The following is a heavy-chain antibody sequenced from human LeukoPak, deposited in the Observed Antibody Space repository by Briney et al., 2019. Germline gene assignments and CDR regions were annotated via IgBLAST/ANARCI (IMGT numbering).Heavy chain of an antibody. Sequence: GGSLRLSCAASGFTFSNFWMHWVRQTPGKGLVWVSRINRDGSSTNYVDSVKGRFTISRDNAKNTLYLQMNSLRDEDTAVYYCARQPGYSSGWYDYWGQGTLVTVSS. V-gene: IGHV3-74*01. CDR3: ARQPGYSSGWYDY. D-gene: IGHD6-19*01. J-gene: IGHJ4*02. CDR2: INRDGSST. CDR1: GFTFSNFW.